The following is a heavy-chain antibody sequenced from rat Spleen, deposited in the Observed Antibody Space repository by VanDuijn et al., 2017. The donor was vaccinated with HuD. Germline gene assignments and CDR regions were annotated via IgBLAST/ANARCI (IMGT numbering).Heavy chain of an antibody. Sequence: EVQLVESGGGLVQPGRSLKLSCAASGFTFSNYGMAWVRQAPTKGLEWVATIKYDGSSTYYRDSVKGRFTISRDNAKSSLYLQMDSLRSEDTATYYCTRHPFIKARFGYFDYWGQGVMVTVSS. V-gene: IGHV5-29*01. D-gene: IGHD1-10*01. J-gene: IGHJ2*01. CDR2: IKYDGSST. CDR1: GFTFSNYG. CDR3: TRHPFIKARFGYFDY.